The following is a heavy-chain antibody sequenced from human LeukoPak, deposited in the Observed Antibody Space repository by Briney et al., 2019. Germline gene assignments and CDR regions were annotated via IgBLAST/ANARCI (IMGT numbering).Heavy chain of an antibody. Sequence: GGSLRLSXAASGFTFSSYAMSWVRQAPGKGLEWVSGISGSGGSTYYADSVKGRFTISRDNSKNTLYLQMNSLRAEDTAVYYCAKSLGTGTTAAEYFQHWGQGTLVTVSS. D-gene: IGHD1-7*01. CDR2: ISGSGGST. V-gene: IGHV3-23*01. CDR3: AKSLGTGTTAAEYFQH. CDR1: GFTFSSYA. J-gene: IGHJ1*01.